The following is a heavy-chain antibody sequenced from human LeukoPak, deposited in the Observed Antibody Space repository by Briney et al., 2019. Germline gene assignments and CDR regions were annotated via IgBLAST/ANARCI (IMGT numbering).Heavy chain of an antibody. CDR3: ARSVEMANEDAFDI. CDR1: GYTFTGYY. J-gene: IGHJ3*02. V-gene: IGHV1-2*06. Sequence: ASVKVSCKASGYTFTGYYMHWVRQAPGQGLEWMGRINPNSGGTNYAQKFQGRVTMTRDTSISTACMELSRLRSDDTAVYYCARSVEMANEDAFDIWGQGTMVTVSS. CDR2: INPNSGGT. D-gene: IGHD5-24*01.